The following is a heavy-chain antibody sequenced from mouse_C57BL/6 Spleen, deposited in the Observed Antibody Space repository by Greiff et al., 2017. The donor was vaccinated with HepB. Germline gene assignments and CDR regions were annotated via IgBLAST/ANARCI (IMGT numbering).Heavy chain of an antibody. V-gene: IGHV1-15*01. CDR3: TRQLRLRDFDY. Sequence: VQLQQSGAELVRPGASVTLSCKASGYTFTDYEMHWVKQTPVHGLEWIGAIDPETGGTAYNQKFKGKAILTADKSSSTAYMELRSLTSEDSAVYYCTRQLRLRDFDYWGQGTTLTVSS. D-gene: IGHD3-2*02. CDR2: IDPETGGT. CDR1: GYTFTDYE. J-gene: IGHJ2*01.